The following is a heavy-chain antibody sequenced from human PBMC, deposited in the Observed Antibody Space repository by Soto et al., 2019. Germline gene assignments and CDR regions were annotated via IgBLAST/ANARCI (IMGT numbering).Heavy chain of an antibody. J-gene: IGHJ4*02. V-gene: IGHV1-24*01. CDR3: AREHQTAALARFYFDY. CDR1: GYTLTELS. D-gene: IGHD6-13*01. Sequence: ASVKVSCKVSGYTLTELSMHWVRQAPGKGLEWMGGFDPEDGETIYSQKFQGRVTMTEDTSTDTAYMELSSLRSEDTAVYYCAREHQTAALARFYFDYWGQGTLVTVSS. CDR2: FDPEDGET.